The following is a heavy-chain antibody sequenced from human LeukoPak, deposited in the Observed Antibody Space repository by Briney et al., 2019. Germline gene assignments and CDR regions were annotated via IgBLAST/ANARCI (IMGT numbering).Heavy chain of an antibody. D-gene: IGHD5-24*01. CDR2: ISSRGRTI. J-gene: IGHJ4*02. CDR1: GFTFSDYY. V-gene: IGHV3-11*01. Sequence: KTGGSLRLSCAASGFTFSDYYMSWMRQAPGKGLEWVSYISSRGRTIYYADSVKGRFTISRDNAKKSLYLQMNSLRAEDTAVYYCARGRDGYMDYFDYWGQGTLVAVSS. CDR3: ARGRDGYMDYFDY.